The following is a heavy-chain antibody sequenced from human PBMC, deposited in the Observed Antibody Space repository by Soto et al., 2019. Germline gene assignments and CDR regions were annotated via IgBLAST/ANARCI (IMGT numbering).Heavy chain of an antibody. CDR1: GGTFSSYA. CDR3: ARGDIAAAGTVFLYGMDV. D-gene: IGHD6-13*01. CDR2: IIPIFGTA. Sequence: ASVKVSRKASGGTFSSYAISWVRQAPGQGLEWMGGIIPIFGTANYAQKFQGRVTITADKSTSTAYMELSSLRSEDTAVYYCARGDIAAAGTVFLYGMDVWGQGTTVTVSS. J-gene: IGHJ6*02. V-gene: IGHV1-69*06.